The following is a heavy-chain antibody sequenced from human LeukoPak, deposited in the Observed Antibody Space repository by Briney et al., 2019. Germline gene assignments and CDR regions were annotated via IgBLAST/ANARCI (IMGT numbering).Heavy chain of an antibody. D-gene: IGHD2-15*01. J-gene: IGHJ3*02. CDR2: ISGDGRAT. V-gene: IGHV3-21*01. CDR3: VREVCSGGRCYAAFDI. Sequence: PGGSLRLSCAASGFTFNTYSMNWVRQAPGKGLEWVASISGDGRATYHADSVKGRFTISRDNAKRSLYLQMNSLRAEGTAVYYCVREVCSGGRCYAAFDIWGQGTMVTVSS. CDR1: GFTFNTYS.